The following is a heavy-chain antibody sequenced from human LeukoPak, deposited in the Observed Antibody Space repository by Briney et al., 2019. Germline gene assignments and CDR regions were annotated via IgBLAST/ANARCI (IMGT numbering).Heavy chain of an antibody. Sequence: GASVKVSCKVSGYTLTELSMHWVRQAPGKGLEWMGGFDPEDSETIYAQKFQGRVTMTEDTSTDTAYMELSSLRSDDTAVYYCARDIPRIAAAGTKHMDVWGKGTTVTVSS. D-gene: IGHD6-13*01. J-gene: IGHJ6*03. CDR1: GYTLTELS. CDR3: ARDIPRIAAAGTKHMDV. V-gene: IGHV1-24*01. CDR2: FDPEDSET.